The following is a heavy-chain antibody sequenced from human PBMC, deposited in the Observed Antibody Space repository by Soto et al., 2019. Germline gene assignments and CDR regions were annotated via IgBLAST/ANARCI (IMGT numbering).Heavy chain of an antibody. Sequence: PSETLSLTCTVSGGSISSSSYYWGWIRQPPGKGLEWIGSIYYSGNTYYNPSLKSRVTISVDTSKNQFSLKLSSVTAADTAVYYCARQVHQLGFENWGQGTLVTVSS. CDR3: ARQVHQLGFEN. J-gene: IGHJ4*02. D-gene: IGHD6-13*01. CDR1: GGSISSSSYY. V-gene: IGHV4-39*01. CDR2: IYYSGNT.